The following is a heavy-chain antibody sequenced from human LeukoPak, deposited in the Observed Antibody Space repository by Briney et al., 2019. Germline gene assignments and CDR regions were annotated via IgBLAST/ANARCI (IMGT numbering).Heavy chain of an antibody. CDR3: ARADGMIVVAGGFDP. D-gene: IGHD3-22*01. CDR1: GFTFSSYW. Sequence: GGSLRLSCAASGFTFSSYWMSWVRQAPGKGLEWVSYTSSSSSTIYYADSVKGRFTISRDNAKNSLYLQMNSLRAEDTAVYYCARADGMIVVAGGFDPWGQGTLVTVSS. V-gene: IGHV3-48*04. CDR2: TSSSSSTI. J-gene: IGHJ5*02.